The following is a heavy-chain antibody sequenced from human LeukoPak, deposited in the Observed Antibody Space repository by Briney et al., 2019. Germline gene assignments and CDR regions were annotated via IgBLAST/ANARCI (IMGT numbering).Heavy chain of an antibody. CDR2: VNSNGDEI. Sequence: GGSLRLSCAASGFTFSTYAMTWVRQAPGKGLEWVSGVNSNGDEIYYADSVRGRFTISRDNSNNALYLQMDSLRAEDTAVYYCANWIGSSSRDYWGQGTLVTVSS. V-gene: IGHV3-23*01. J-gene: IGHJ4*02. D-gene: IGHD6-6*01. CDR3: ANWIGSSSRDY. CDR1: GFTFSTYA.